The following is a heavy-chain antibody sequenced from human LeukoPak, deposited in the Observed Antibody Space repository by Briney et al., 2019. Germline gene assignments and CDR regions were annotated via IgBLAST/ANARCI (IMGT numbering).Heavy chain of an antibody. CDR3: ARDLACGGSCYGMDY. D-gene: IGHD2-15*01. V-gene: IGHV3-21*01. Sequence: GGSLRLSCAASGFTFGSYSMNWVRQAPGKGLEWVSSISSSSSYIYYADSVKGRFTISRDNAKNPLYLQMNSLRAEDTAVYYCARDLACGGSCYGMDYWGQGTLVTVSS. CDR1: GFTFGSYS. CDR2: ISSSSSYI. J-gene: IGHJ4*02.